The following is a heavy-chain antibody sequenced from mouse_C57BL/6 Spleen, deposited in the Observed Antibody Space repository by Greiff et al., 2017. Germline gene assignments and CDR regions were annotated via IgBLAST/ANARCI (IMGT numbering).Heavy chain of an antibody. CDR2: INPSTGGT. Sequence: EVKLQESGPELVKPGASVKISCKASGYSFTGYYMNWVKQSPEKSLEWIGEINPSTGGTTYNQKFKAKATLTVDKSSSTAYMQLKSLTSEDSAVYSCARGGSWYFDVWGTGTTVTVSS. D-gene: IGHD1-1*01. CDR3: ARGGSWYFDV. CDR1: GYSFTGYY. V-gene: IGHV1-42*01. J-gene: IGHJ1*03.